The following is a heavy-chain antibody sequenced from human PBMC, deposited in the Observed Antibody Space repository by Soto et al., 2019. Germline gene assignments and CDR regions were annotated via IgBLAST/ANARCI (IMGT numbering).Heavy chain of an antibody. CDR2: IYTSGST. Sequence: PSETLSFTCTVSGGSISSYYWSWIRQPAGKGLEWIGRIYTSGSTNYNPSLKSRVTMSVDTSKNQFSLKLSSVTAADTAVYYCARAGGYSYGRRNWFDPWGQGTLVTVSS. CDR1: GGSISSYY. D-gene: IGHD5-18*01. J-gene: IGHJ5*02. CDR3: ARAGGYSYGRRNWFDP. V-gene: IGHV4-4*07.